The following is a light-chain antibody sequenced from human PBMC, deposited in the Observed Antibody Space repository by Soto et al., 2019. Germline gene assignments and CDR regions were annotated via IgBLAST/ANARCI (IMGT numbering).Light chain of an antibody. J-gene: IGKJ1*01. CDR2: GAS. CDR1: QSINNNY. Sequence: EIVLTQSPGTLSLSPGERATLSCRASQSINNNYLAWYQQKRDQAPRLLIYGASSRATGIPDRFSGSASGTDFTLTISRLEPEDVAVYYCQQYGGSPRTFGQGTKVEIK. V-gene: IGKV3-20*01. CDR3: QQYGGSPRT.